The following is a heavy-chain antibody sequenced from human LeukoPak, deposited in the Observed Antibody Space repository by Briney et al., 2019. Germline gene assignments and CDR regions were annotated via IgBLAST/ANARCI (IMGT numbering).Heavy chain of an antibody. J-gene: IGHJ4*02. CDR1: GFTFSSYA. CDR3: ARVVPPTDYGSGSYFWDPYYFDY. V-gene: IGHV3-23*01. D-gene: IGHD3-10*01. Sequence: GGSLRLSCATSGFTFSSYAMSWVRQAPGKGLEWVSSISGSGGNTYYADSVKGRFTISRDYSKNTLYLQMNSLRAEDTAVYYCARVVPPTDYGSGSYFWDPYYFDYWGQGTLVTVSS. CDR2: ISGSGGNT.